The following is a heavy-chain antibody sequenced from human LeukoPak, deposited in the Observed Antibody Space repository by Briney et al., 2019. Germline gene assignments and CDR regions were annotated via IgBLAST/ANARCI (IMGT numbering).Heavy chain of an antibody. D-gene: IGHD3-10*01. Sequence: GGSLRLSCAASGFTVSSNYMSWVRQAPGKGLEWVSVIYSGGSTYYADSVKGRFTISRHNSKNTLYLQMNSLRAEDTAVYYCARDPFSGSGTTDYWGQGTLVTVSS. CDR3: ARDPFSGSGTTDY. CDR2: IYSGGST. CDR1: GFTVSSNY. J-gene: IGHJ4*02. V-gene: IGHV3-53*04.